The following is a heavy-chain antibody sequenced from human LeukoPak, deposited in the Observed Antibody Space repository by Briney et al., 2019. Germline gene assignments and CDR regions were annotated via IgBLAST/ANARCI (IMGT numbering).Heavy chain of an antibody. D-gene: IGHD2-21*01. J-gene: IGHJ6*03. CDR1: GGSISSYY. CDR2: IYYSGSTNSGST. V-gene: IGHV4-59*01. CDR3: ASPPTDAYCGGDCYSDTREHYYYYMDV. Sequence: SETLSLTCTVSGGSISSYYWSWIRQPPGKGLEWIGYIYYSGSTNSGSTNYNPSLESRLTISGDTSKKQISLKMSSVTAADTAVYYCASPPTDAYCGGDCYSDTREHYYYYMDVWGKGTTVTVSS.